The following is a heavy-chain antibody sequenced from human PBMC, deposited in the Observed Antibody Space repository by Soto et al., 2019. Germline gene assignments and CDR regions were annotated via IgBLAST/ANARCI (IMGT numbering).Heavy chain of an antibody. CDR3: ARWGTTGGLDV. Sequence: ESGGGVVQPGTSLRVSCVGSGFTFRSYVIHWVRQAPGKGLEWVALTSYDGSDKYYGDFVRGRFTISRDNSRNTVDLQMDSLRLEDTAVYYCARWGTTGGLDVWGQGTLVSVSS. J-gene: IGHJ1*01. D-gene: IGHD3-16*01. CDR2: TSYDGSDK. CDR1: GFTFRSYV. V-gene: IGHV3-30*19.